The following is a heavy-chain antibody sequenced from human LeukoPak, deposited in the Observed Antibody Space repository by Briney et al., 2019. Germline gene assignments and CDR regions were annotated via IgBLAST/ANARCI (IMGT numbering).Heavy chain of an antibody. CDR3: ARVLSSSTSCPDY. D-gene: IGHD2-2*01. V-gene: IGHV3-21*01. Sequence: PGGSLRLSCAASGFTFSSYAMSWVRQAPGKGLEWVSSISSSSSYIYYADSVKGRFTISRDNAKNSLYLQMNSLRAEDTAVYYCARVLSSSTSCPDYWGQGTLVTVSS. CDR2: ISSSSSYI. J-gene: IGHJ4*02. CDR1: GFTFSSYA.